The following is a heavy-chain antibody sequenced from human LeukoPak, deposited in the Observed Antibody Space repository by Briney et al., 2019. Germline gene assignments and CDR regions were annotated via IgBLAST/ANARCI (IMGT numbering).Heavy chain of an antibody. D-gene: IGHD3-22*01. CDR1: GGSISTNY. CDR3: ARGTFDSSGYYLFDY. CDR2: IYNSGNT. J-gene: IGHJ4*02. Sequence: PSETLSLTCTVSGGSISTNYWSWIRQPAGKGLEWIGRIYNSGNTNYSPSLESRVTTSADTSKNQFSLKLSSVTAADTAVYYCARGTFDSSGYYLFDYWGQGTLVTVSS. V-gene: IGHV4-4*07.